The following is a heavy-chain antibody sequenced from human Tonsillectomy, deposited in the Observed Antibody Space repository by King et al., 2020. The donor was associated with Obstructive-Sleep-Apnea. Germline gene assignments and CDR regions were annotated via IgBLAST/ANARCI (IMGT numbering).Heavy chain of an antibody. V-gene: IGHV4-31*03. CDR3: ARAPRYCSGGSCYSGVDY. J-gene: IGHJ4*02. CDR1: GGSISSGGYY. Sequence: QLQESGPGLVKPSQTLSLTCTVSGGSISSGGYYWSWIRQHPGKGLEWIGYIYYSGSTYYNPSLKSRVTISVYTSKNQFSLKLSSVTAADTAVYYCARAPRYCSGGSCYSGVDYWGQGTLVTVSS. CDR2: IYYSGST. D-gene: IGHD2-15*01.